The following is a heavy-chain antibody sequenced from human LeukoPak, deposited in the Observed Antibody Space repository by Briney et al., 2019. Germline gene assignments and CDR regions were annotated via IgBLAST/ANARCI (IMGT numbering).Heavy chain of an antibody. V-gene: IGHV3-21*01. CDR2: ISSSSIYI. CDR1: GFTFSDYS. Sequence: GGSLRLSCAASGFTFSDYSMDWVRQAPGKGLEWVSSISSSSIYIYYADSVKGRFTISRDNAKNSLYLQMNSLRAEDTAVYYCATNAGYSSPDFWGQGTLVTVSS. J-gene: IGHJ4*02. CDR3: ATNAGYSSPDF. D-gene: IGHD6-13*01.